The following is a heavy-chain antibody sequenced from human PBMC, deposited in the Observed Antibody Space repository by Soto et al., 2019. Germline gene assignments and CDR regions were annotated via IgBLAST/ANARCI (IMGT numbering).Heavy chain of an antibody. V-gene: IGHV1-69*11. J-gene: IGHJ6*02. CDR3: ARGGDSSSLRAFYSYGFDV. Sequence: SVKVSCKASGGTFNTYSFGWLRQAPGQGLQWMGSIIPFIGAPNYAQNFQDRVTITADESTTTAYMELSGLKSEDTAVYFCARGGDSSSLRAFYSYGFDVWGQGTSVTVSS. CDR1: GGTFNTYS. D-gene: IGHD6-6*01. CDR2: IIPFIGAP.